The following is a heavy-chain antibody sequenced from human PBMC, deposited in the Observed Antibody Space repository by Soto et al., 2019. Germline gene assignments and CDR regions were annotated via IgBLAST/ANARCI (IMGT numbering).Heavy chain of an antibody. J-gene: IGHJ4*02. CDR1: GYTFTSYG. CDR2: ISAYNGNT. CDR3: ARVPNRGGQCLVLDPGEH. D-gene: IGHD6-19*01. V-gene: IGHV1-18*04. Sequence: ASVKVSCKASGYTFTSYGISWVRQAPGQGLEWMGWISAYNGNTNYAQKLQGRVTMTTDTSTSTAYMELRSLRSDDTAVYYCARVPNRGGQCLVLDPGEHWGQGSLVTVSS.